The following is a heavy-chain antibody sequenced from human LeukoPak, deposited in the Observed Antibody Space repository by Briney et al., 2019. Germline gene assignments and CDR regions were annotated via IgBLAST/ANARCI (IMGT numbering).Heavy chain of an antibody. CDR2: IRGSGGST. V-gene: IGHV3-23*01. J-gene: IGHJ4*02. CDR3: ARATGSYYGLGY. D-gene: IGHD1-26*01. CDR1: GFIFSSYA. Sequence: GGSLRLSCAASGFIFSSYAMSWVRQAPGKGLEWVSVIRGSGGSTYYADFVKGRFTISRDNAKNTLYLEMNSLRAEDTAVYYCARATGSYYGLGYWGQGTLVTVSS.